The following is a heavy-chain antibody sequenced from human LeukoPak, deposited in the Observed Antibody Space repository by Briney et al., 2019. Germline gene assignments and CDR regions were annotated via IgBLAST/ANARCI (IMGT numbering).Heavy chain of an antibody. CDR2: ISSSSSYI. Sequence: GGSVRLSCAASGFTFSNYNMNWVRQAPGKGLEWVSSISSSSSYIYYADSVKGRFTISRDNTKNSLYLQMNSLRAEDTAVYYCARDSPYGTAGYWGQGTLVSVSS. V-gene: IGHV3-21*01. CDR3: ARDSPYGTAGY. D-gene: IGHD2-8*02. J-gene: IGHJ4*02. CDR1: GFTFSNYN.